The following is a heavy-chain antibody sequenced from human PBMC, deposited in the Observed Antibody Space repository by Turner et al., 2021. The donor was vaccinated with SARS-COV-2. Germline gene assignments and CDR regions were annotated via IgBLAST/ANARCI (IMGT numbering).Heavy chain of an antibody. CDR1: GFTFSSYA. V-gene: IGHV3-23*01. CDR3: ARDHWGNVVVVTAIHYYYGMDV. D-gene: IGHD2-21*02. Sequence: EVQLLESGGGLVQPGGSLRLSCAASGFTFSSYAMSWVRQAPGKGLEWVSAISGSGGSTYYADSVKGRFTISRDNSKNTLYLRMNSLRAEDTAVYYCARDHWGNVVVVTAIHYYYGMDVWGQGTTVTVSS. J-gene: IGHJ6*02. CDR2: ISGSGGST.